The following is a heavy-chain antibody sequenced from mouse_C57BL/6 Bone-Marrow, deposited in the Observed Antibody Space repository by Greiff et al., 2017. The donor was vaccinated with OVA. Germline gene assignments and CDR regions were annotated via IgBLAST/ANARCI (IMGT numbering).Heavy chain of an antibody. J-gene: IGHJ2*01. CDR1: GYPFTSYW. CDR2: IDPSDSEN. V-gene: IGHV1-52*01. CDR3: ARGPGGNYFDY. Sequence: QVQLQQPGAELVRPGSSVKLSCKASGYPFTSYWMPWVKQRPIQGLDWIGNIDPSDSENQYNQKFKDKATLTVDKSSSTAYMQLSSRTSEDSAVYYCARGPGGNYFDYWGQGTTLTVSS.